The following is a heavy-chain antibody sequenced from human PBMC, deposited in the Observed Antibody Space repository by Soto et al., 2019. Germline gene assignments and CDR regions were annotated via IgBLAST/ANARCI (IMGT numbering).Heavy chain of an antibody. D-gene: IGHD4-17*01. CDR2: ISAYNGTT. CDR1: GGTFSRYA. V-gene: IGHV1-18*01. J-gene: IGHJ5*02. Sequence: ASVKVSYKASGGTFSRYAISRVRQAPGQGLEWMGWISAYNGTTNYAQKLQGRVTMTTDTSTRTAYMELRSLRSDDTAVYYCARTVTTLWWFDPWGQGTLVTFSS. CDR3: ARTVTTLWWFDP.